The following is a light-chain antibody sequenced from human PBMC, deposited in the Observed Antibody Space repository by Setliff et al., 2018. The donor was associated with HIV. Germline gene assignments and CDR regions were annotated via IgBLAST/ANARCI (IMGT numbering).Light chain of an antibody. CDR2: GVS. CDR3: QQYGISPT. Sequence: DIVLTQSPGTLSLSPGDRATLSCRASQSVDRDYLAWYQQKPGQTPRLLIFGVSRRATGIPDRFSGSGSGTDFTLTISRLEPEDSALYYCQQYGISPTFGGGTKVDIK. J-gene: IGKJ4*01. CDR1: QSVDRDY. V-gene: IGKV3-20*01.